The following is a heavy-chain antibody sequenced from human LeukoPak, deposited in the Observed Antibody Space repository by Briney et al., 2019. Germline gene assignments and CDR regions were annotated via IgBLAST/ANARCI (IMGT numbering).Heavy chain of an antibody. Sequence: GGSLRLSCAASGFTFSSYEMNWVRQAPGKGLEWVSYISSSGSTIYYPDSVKGRFTISRDNAKNSLYLQMNSLRAEDTAVYYCAELGMIGGVWGKGTTVTISS. CDR1: GFTFSSYE. CDR3: AELGMIGGV. D-gene: IGHD3-10*02. V-gene: IGHV3-48*03. CDR2: ISSSGSTI. J-gene: IGHJ6*04.